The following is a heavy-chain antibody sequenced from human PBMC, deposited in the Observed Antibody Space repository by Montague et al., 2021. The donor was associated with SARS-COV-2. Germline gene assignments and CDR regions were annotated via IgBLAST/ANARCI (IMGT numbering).Heavy chain of an antibody. J-gene: IGHJ5*02. CDR1: GFTFSSYA. D-gene: IGHD6-19*01. V-gene: IGHV3-30*04. Sequence: SLRLSCAASGFTFSSYAIHWVRQAPGKGLEWVAVISYDGSNKYYADSVKGRFTISRDNSKNTLYLQMNSLRAEDTAVYYCARALAGTRGWFDPWGQGTLVTVSS. CDR2: ISYDGSNK. CDR3: ARALAGTRGWFDP.